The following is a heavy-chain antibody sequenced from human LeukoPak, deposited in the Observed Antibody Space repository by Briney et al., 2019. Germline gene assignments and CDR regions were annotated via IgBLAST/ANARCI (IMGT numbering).Heavy chain of an antibody. Sequence: SETLSLTCTVSVGSISSSSYYWSWIRQPPGKGLEWIGYIYYSGSTNYNPSLKSRVTISVDTSKNQFSLKLSSVTAADTAVYYCAREGPSSPYYFDYWGQGTLVTVSS. CDR1: VGSISSSSYY. V-gene: IGHV4-61*01. CDR2: IYYSGST. D-gene: IGHD3-16*02. J-gene: IGHJ4*02. CDR3: AREGPSSPYYFDY.